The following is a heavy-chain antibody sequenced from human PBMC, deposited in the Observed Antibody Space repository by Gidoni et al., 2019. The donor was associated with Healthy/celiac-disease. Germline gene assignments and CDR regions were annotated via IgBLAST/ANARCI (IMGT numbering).Heavy chain of an antibody. CDR2: SYYSGST. CDR1: GGSISSRSYY. D-gene: IGHD3-16*01. V-gene: IGHV4-39*01. CDR3: ARPGEGPIDY. Sequence: QLQLQDSGPGLVQPSETLSLTCTVSGGSISSRSYYWGWIRQPPGKGLGWIGGSYYSGSTYYNPSIKSRVTISVDTSKNQFALKLSSVTAADTAVYYCARPGEGPIDYWGQGTLVTVSS. J-gene: IGHJ4*02.